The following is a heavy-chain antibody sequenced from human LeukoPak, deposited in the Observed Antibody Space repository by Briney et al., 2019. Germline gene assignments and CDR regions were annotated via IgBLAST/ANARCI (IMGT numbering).Heavy chain of an antibody. V-gene: IGHV3-7*01. CDR1: GFTFSHFW. Sequence: GGSLRLSCAASGFTFSHFWMSWVRQAPGKGLEWVAYIKKTGSETYYVDSVKGRFTITRDNTRNSLFLQMYSLRAEDTAVYYCARDGGYSGFDADCWGQGTLVTVSS. CDR2: IKKTGSET. CDR3: ARDGGYSGFDADC. J-gene: IGHJ4*02. D-gene: IGHD5-12*01.